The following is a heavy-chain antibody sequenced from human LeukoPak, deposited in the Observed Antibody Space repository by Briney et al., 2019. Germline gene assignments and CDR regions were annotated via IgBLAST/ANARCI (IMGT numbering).Heavy chain of an antibody. V-gene: IGHV4-30-2*01. D-gene: IGHD1-20*01. CDR2: IYHSGST. J-gene: IGHJ4*02. Sequence: PSQTLSLTCAVSGGSISSGGYSWSWIRQPPGKGLEWIGYIYHSGSTYYNPSLKSRVTLSVDRSKNQFSLKLSSVTAADTAVYYCARGGRYDSFDYWGQGTLVTVSS. CDR3: ARGGRYDSFDY. CDR1: GGSISSGGYS.